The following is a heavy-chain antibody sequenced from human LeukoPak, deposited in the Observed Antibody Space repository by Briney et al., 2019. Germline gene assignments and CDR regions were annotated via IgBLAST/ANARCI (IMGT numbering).Heavy chain of an antibody. CDR3: GRVILGEAKSPIDC. Sequence: SETLSLTCTVSGGSISRTSYYWGWIRQPPGKGLEWIGVISYSANTYYNPSLKSRFTISVDTSKNQYSLKLTSVTAADTAVYYCGRVILGEAKSPIDCWGQGTLVTVSS. CDR2: ISYSANT. J-gene: IGHJ4*02. V-gene: IGHV4-39*01. D-gene: IGHD3-10*01. CDR1: GGSISRTSYY.